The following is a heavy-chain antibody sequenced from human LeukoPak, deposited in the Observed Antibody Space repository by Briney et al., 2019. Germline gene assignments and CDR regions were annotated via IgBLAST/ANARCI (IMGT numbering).Heavy chain of an antibody. Sequence: GGSLRLSCAASGFTFDDYAMHWVRQAPGKGLEWVSLISWDGGSTYYADSVKGRFTISRDNSKNSLYLQMNSLRAEDTALYYCAKDRGSCYCSSTSCYYYYYMDVWGKGTTVTVSS. CDR1: GFTFDDYA. CDR2: ISWDGGST. D-gene: IGHD2-2*01. J-gene: IGHJ6*03. V-gene: IGHV3-43D*04. CDR3: AKDRGSCYCSSTSCYYYYYMDV.